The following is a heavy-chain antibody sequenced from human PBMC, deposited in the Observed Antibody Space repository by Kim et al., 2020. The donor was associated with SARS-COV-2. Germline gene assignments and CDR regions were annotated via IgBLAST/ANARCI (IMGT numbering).Heavy chain of an antibody. V-gene: IGHV4-34*01. Sequence: PSLKSRVTISVDTSKNQFSLKLSSVTAADTAVYYCARGLLNRIAAAGFDYWGQGTLVTVSS. D-gene: IGHD6-13*01. J-gene: IGHJ4*02. CDR3: ARGLLNRIAAAGFDY.